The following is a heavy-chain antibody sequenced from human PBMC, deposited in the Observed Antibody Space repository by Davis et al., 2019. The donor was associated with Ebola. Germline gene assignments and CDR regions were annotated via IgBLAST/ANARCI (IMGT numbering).Heavy chain of an antibody. J-gene: IGHJ5*02. D-gene: IGHD2-2*01. Sequence: GESLKISCADSGFTFSSYAMHWVRQAPGKGLEWVAVISYDGSNKYYADSVKGRFTISRDNSKNTLYLQMNSLRAEDTAVYYCARGTSGRYCSSTSCYEDNWFDPWGQGTLVTVSS. CDR3: ARGTSGRYCSSTSCYEDNWFDP. CDR2: ISYDGSNK. V-gene: IGHV3-30-3*01. CDR1: GFTFSSYA.